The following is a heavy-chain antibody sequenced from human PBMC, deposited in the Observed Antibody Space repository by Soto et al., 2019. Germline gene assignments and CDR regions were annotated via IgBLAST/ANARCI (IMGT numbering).Heavy chain of an antibody. D-gene: IGHD1-26*01. CDR3: ARGWELIHFYFDS. CDR2: INPNSGGT. V-gene: IGHV1-2*02. CDR1: GYTFTGYY. Sequence: ASVKVSCKASGYTFTGYYMHWVRQAPGQGLEWMGWINPNSGGTNYAQKFQGRVTMTRDTSISTAYMELSRLRTDDSAVYYCARGWELIHFYFDSWGQGTLVTVS. J-gene: IGHJ4*02.